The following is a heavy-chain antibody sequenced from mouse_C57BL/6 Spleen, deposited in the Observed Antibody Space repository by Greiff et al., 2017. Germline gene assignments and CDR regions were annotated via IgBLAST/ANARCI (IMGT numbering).Heavy chain of an antibody. CDR2: ISGGGGNT. D-gene: IGHD2-3*01. CDR3: ARHHDGYYSWFAY. V-gene: IGHV5-9*01. Sequence: EVKLVESGGGLVKPGGSLKLSCAASGFTFSSYTMSWVRQTPEKRLEWVATISGGGGNTYYPDSVKGRFTISRDNAKNTLYLQMSSLRSEDTALYYCARHHDGYYSWFAYWGQGTLVTVSA. J-gene: IGHJ3*01. CDR1: GFTFSSYT.